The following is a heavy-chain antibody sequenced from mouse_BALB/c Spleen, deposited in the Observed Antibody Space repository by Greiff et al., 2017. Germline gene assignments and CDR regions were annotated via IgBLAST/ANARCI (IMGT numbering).Heavy chain of an antibody. V-gene: IGHV1S81*02. CDR1: GYTFTSYY. CDR3: TVYGYDGFAY. Sequence: QVQLQQSGAELVKPGASVKLSCKASGYTFTSYYMYWVKQRPGQGLEWIGEINPSNGGTNFNEKFKSKATLTVDKSSSTAYMQLSSLTSEDSAVYYCTVYGYDGFAYWGQGTLVTVSA. J-gene: IGHJ3*01. CDR2: INPSNGGT. D-gene: IGHD2-2*01.